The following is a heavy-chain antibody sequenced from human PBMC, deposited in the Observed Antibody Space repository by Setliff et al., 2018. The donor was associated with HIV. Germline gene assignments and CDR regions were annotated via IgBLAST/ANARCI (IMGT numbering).Heavy chain of an antibody. CDR1: GFRVTDTY. CDR2: IYKAGKT. D-gene: IGHD5-18*01. J-gene: IGHJ4*02. CDR3: AKGGYGGAYYVAGY. V-gene: IGHV3-53*01. Sequence: PGGSLRLSCEASGFRVTDTYMAWVRQAPGKGLEWVTLIYKAGKTYYADFMKGRFTIARDDTKNTVSLQMTNLEPGDTAMYYCAKGGYGGAYYVAGYWGQGTKVTVSS.